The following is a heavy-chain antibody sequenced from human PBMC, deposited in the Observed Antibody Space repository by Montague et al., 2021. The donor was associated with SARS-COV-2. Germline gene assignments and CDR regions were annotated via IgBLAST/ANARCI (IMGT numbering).Heavy chain of an antibody. CDR2: ISSSSSYI. J-gene: IGHJ6*03. V-gene: IGHV3-21*01. Sequence: SLRLSCAASGFTFSSYSMNWVRQAPGKGLEWVSSISSSSSYIYYADSVKGRFTISRDNAKNSLYLQMNSLRAEDTAVYYCASGVSSTSWSTYFYYYMDVWGKGTPVTVSS. CDR1: GFTFSSYS. CDR3: ASGVSSTSWSTYFYYYMDV. D-gene: IGHD2-2*01.